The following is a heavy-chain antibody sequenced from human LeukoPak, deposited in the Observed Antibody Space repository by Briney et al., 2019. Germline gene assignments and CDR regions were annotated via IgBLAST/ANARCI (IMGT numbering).Heavy chain of an antibody. D-gene: IGHD3-10*01. V-gene: IGHV4-39*02. Sequence: SETLSLTCTVSGGSISSSGYYWGWIRQPPGKGLEWVGSVYYTGSTFYNPSLKSRVTTSVDTSKNHFSLNLSSVTAADAAVYYCARHRGRYYDSGSYYYFDYWGQGTLVTVSS. J-gene: IGHJ4*02. CDR3: ARHRGRYYDSGSYYYFDY. CDR1: GGSISSSGYY. CDR2: VYYTGST.